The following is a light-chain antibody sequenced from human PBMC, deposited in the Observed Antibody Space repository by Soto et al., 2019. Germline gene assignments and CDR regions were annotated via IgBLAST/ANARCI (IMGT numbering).Light chain of an antibody. CDR3: QTRGNGTVV. CDR2: LNSDGSH. J-gene: IGLJ2*01. V-gene: IGLV4-69*01. CDR1: SGHSSYA. Sequence: QSVLTQSPSASASLGASVKLTCTLSSGHSSYAIAWHQQQPEKGPRYLMKLNSDGSHSKGDGIPDRFSASTSGAERYLTISSLQSEDEADYYCQTRGNGTVVFGGGTKLTVL.